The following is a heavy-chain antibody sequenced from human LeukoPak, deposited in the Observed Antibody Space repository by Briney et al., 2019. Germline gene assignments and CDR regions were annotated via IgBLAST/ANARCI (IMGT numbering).Heavy chain of an antibody. D-gene: IGHD3-22*01. J-gene: IGHJ4*02. V-gene: IGHV1-18*01. CDR2: ISPDNGNT. CDR3: ARGHEFTMILVANDGYYFDY. Sequence: ASVKVSCKASGGTFSSYAIGWVRQAPGQGLEWMGWISPDNGNTKYAQNLQGRVTMTTDTSTSTAYMELRSLRSDDTAVYYCARGHEFTMILVANDGYYFDYWGQGTLVTVSS. CDR1: GGTFSSYA.